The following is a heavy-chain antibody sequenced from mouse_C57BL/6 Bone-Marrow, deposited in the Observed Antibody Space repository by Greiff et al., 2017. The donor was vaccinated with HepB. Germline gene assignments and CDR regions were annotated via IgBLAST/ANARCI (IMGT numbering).Heavy chain of an antibody. D-gene: IGHD2-1*01. CDR1: GYTFTDYY. J-gene: IGHJ2*01. Sequence: QVQLQQSGAELVRPGASVKLSCKASGYTFTDYYINWVKQRPGQGLEWIARIYPGSGNTYYNEKFKGKATLTAEKSSSTAYMQLSSLTSEDSAVYFCARAGGNDYWGQGTTLTVSS. CDR3: ARAGGNDY. V-gene: IGHV1-76*01. CDR2: IYPGSGNT.